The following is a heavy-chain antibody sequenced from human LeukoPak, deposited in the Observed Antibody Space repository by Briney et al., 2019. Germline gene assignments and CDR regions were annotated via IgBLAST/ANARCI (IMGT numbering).Heavy chain of an antibody. CDR2: IIPIFGTA. Sequence: SVKVSCKASGGTFSSYAISWVRQAPGQGLEWMGGIIPIFGTANYAQKFQGRVTITADESTSTAYMELSSLRSEDTAVYYCAAQKIRFLLPYSFDYWGQGTLVTVSS. V-gene: IGHV1-69*01. D-gene: IGHD2-21*01. CDR1: GGTFSSYA. CDR3: AAQKIRFLLPYSFDY. J-gene: IGHJ4*02.